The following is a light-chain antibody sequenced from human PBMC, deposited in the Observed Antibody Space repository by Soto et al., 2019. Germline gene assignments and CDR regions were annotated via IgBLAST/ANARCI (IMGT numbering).Light chain of an antibody. Sequence: QSVLTQPPSASGSPGQSVTISCTGTSSDIGGYNYVPWYQQHPGKAPKLMIYELSKRPSGVPDRFSGSKSGNTASLTVSGLQAEDEADYYCSSYAGSNNFVVFGGGTKLTVL. J-gene: IGLJ2*01. CDR2: ELS. CDR3: SSYAGSNNFVV. V-gene: IGLV2-8*01. CDR1: SSDIGGYNY.